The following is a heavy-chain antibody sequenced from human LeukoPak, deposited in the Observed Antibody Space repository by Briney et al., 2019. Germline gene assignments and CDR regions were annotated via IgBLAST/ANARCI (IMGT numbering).Heavy chain of an antibody. D-gene: IGHD6-6*01. CDR3: ARGEYSSSSIALDP. J-gene: IGHJ5*02. V-gene: IGHV3-21*01. CDR1: GFTFSSYS. Sequence: GGSPRLSCAASGFTFSSYSMNWVRQAPGKGLEWVSSISSSSSYIYYADSVKGRFTISRDNAKNSLYLQMNSLRAEDTAVYYCARGEYSSSSIALDPWGQGTLATVSS. CDR2: ISSSSSYI.